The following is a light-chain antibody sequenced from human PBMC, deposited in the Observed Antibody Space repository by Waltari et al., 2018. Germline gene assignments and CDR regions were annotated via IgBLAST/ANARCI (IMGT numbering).Light chain of an antibody. CDR3: QQYNGYSWT. Sequence: DIQMTQSPSTLSASVGDRVTITCRASQSISSWLAWYQQKPGKAPKLLIYKASSLESGVPSKFSGSGSGTAFTLTISSLQPDDFATYYCQQYNGYSWTSGQGTKVEIK. CDR2: KAS. CDR1: QSISSW. V-gene: IGKV1-5*03. J-gene: IGKJ1*01.